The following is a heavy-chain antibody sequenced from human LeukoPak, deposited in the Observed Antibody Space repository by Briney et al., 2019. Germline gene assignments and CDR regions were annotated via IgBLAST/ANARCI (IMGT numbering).Heavy chain of an antibody. CDR3: AKANSPRQWLVQDY. CDR2: ISYDGSNK. V-gene: IGHV3-30*18. Sequence: GRSLRLSCAASGFTFSSYGMHWVRQAPGKGLEWVAVISYDGSNKYYADSVKGRFTISRDNSKNTLYLQMNSLRAEDTAVYYCAKANSPRQWLVQDYWGQGTLDTVSS. J-gene: IGHJ4*02. D-gene: IGHD6-19*01. CDR1: GFTFSSYG.